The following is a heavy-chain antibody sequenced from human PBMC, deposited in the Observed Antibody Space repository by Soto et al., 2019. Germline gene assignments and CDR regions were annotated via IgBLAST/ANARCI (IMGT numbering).Heavy chain of an antibody. CDR1: GFTFSDYA. D-gene: IGHD5-18*01. V-gene: IGHV3-21*01. CDR2: ISSSSSYI. J-gene: IGHJ4*01. Sequence: GGSLRLSCAASGFTFSDYAMTWVRQAPGKGLEWVSSISSSSSYIYYADSVKGRFTISGDNAKNSLYLQMNSLRAEDTAVYYCARLRGYSYGFVDYWGHGTLVTVSS. CDR3: ARLRGYSYGFVDY.